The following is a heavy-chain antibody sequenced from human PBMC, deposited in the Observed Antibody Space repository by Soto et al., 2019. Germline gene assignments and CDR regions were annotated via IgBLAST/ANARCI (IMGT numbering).Heavy chain of an antibody. Sequence: RESLKISCKGSEYSFTSYWISWVRQMPGKGLEWMGRIDPRNSDTNYSPSFQGHVTISADKSIRTAYLQWSSLKASDTAIYYCARQHCSTISCYPDPRPRWFDPWGQGTLVTVSS. CDR2: IDPRNSDT. D-gene: IGHD2-15*01. CDR1: EYSFTSYW. CDR3: ARQHCSTISCYPDPRPRWFDP. V-gene: IGHV5-10-1*01. J-gene: IGHJ5*02.